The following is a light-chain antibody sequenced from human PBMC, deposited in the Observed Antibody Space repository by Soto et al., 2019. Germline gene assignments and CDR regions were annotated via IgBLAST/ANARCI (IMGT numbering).Light chain of an antibody. J-gene: IGLJ2*01. CDR2: GNS. Sequence: QSVLTPPPAVSGAPGQRVTTSCTGSSSNIGAGYDVHWYQQLPGTAPKLLIYGNSNRPSGVPDRFSGSKSGTSASLAISGRQAEDEADYYCQSYDSSLSGSVLGGGTKLTVL. CDR3: QSYDSSLSGSV. V-gene: IGLV1-40*01. CDR1: SSNIGAGYD.